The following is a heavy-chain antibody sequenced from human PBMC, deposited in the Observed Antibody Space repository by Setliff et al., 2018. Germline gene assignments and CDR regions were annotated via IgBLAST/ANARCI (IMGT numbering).Heavy chain of an antibody. CDR3: ARTPDGAAGMMYFQH. D-gene: IGHD6-13*01. CDR1: GYSFINYW. Sequence: GESLKISCKTSGYSFINYWIGWVRQMPGKGLEWMGIIYPGDSYTNYSPSFQGHVTISADKSISTAYLQWSSLKASDTAMYYCARTPDGAAGMMYFQHWGQGTLVTVSS. V-gene: IGHV5-51*01. CDR2: IYPGDSYT. J-gene: IGHJ1*01.